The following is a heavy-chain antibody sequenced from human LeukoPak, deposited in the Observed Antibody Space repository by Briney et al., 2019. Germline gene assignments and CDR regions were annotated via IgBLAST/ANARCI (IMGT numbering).Heavy chain of an antibody. Sequence: QAGGSLRLSCAASGFTFSSYAMSWVRQAPGKGLEWVSAISGSGGSTYYADSVKGRFTISRDNSKNTLYLQMNSLRAEDTAVYYCTTAYSGSDLYYYYYYMDVWGKGTTVTVSS. CDR1: GFTFSSYA. V-gene: IGHV3-23*01. D-gene: IGHD1-26*01. J-gene: IGHJ6*03. CDR3: TTAYSGSDLYYYYYYMDV. CDR2: ISGSGGST.